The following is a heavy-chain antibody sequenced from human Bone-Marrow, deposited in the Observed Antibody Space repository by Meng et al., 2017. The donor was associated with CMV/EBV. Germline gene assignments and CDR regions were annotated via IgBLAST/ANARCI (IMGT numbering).Heavy chain of an antibody. CDR3: ALGRRAIGGSYYGLAWFDP. CDR1: GYTFTAYY. Sequence: ASAMVSCKASGYTFTAYYMHWVRQAPGQGLEWMGWINPNSGDTKYVQKFQGRVTMTRDTSISTAYMELSRLTSDDTAVYYCALGRRAIGGSYYGLAWFDPWGQGTLVTVSS. D-gene: IGHD1-26*01. V-gene: IGHV1-2*02. J-gene: IGHJ5*02. CDR2: INPNSGDT.